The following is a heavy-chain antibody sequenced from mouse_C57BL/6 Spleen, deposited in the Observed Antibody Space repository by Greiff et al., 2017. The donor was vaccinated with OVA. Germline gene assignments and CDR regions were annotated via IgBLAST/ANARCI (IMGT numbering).Heavy chain of an antibody. CDR1: GYTFTDYY. V-gene: IGHV1-26*01. J-gene: IGHJ4*01. CDR2: INPNNGGT. CDR3: AREYDGAMDY. Sequence: EVQLQQSGPELVKPGASVKISCKASGYTFTDYYMNWVKQSHGKSLEWIGDINPNNGGTSYNQKFKGKATLTVDKSSSTAYMELRSLTSEYSAVYYCAREYDGAMDYWGQGTSVTVSS. D-gene: IGHD2-14*01.